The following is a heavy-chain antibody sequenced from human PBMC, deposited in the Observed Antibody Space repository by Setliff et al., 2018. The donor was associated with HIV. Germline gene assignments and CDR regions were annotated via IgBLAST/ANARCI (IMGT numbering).Heavy chain of an antibody. CDR1: GASFVGDNH. V-gene: IGHV4-30-4*01. J-gene: IGHJ4*02. CDR3: ARARSDWYNARPYYFDL. CDR2: FMYTDIHYVNYLN. Sequence: SETLSLTCAVSGASFVGDNHWSWLRQTPERGLEWIAYFMYTDIHYVNYLNYRNPSLASRLSISVDKSKNQFSLTLSSVTAADTAVYYCARARSDWYNARPYYFDLWGQGTPVTVSS. D-gene: IGHD6-19*01.